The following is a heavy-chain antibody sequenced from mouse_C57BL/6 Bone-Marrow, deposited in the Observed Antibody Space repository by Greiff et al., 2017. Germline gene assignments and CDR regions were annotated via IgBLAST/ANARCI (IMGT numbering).Heavy chain of an antibody. CDR1: GFTFSSYA. V-gene: IGHV5-4*01. CDR3: AIDLYGSSVNWYFDV. D-gene: IGHD1-1*01. CDR2: ISDGGSDT. Sequence: EVILVESGGGLVKPGGSLKLSCAASGFTFSSYAMSWVRQTPEKRLEWVATISDGGSDTNYPDNVKGRFTISRDNAKNHQYLQMSHLKSEDTAMYYCAIDLYGSSVNWYFDVWGTGTTVTVSS. J-gene: IGHJ1*03.